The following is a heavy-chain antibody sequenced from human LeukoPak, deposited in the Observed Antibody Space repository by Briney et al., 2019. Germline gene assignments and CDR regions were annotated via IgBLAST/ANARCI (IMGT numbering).Heavy chain of an antibody. J-gene: IGHJ4*02. Sequence: PGGSLRLSCAASGSSFSSHAMSLVRQAPGKGLEWVSAISNSGDSTYYADSVKGRFTISRDNSKNTLYLQMNSLRAEDTAVYYCATSSGWYPKYFDYWGQGTLVTVSS. V-gene: IGHV3-23*01. D-gene: IGHD6-19*01. CDR2: ISNSGDST. CDR1: GSSFSSHA. CDR3: ATSSGWYPKYFDY.